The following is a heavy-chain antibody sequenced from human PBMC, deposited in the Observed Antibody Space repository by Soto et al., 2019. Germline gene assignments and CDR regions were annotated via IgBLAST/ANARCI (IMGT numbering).Heavy chain of an antibody. Sequence: GGSLRLSCAASGFTFSSYGMHWVRQAPGKGLEWVAVISYDGSNKYYADSVKGRFTISRDNSKNTLYLQMNGLRAEDTAVYYCAKHGGDGYYDFWSGYEFDYWGQGTLVTSS. CDR3: AKHGGDGYYDFWSGYEFDY. CDR2: ISYDGSNK. V-gene: IGHV3-30*18. J-gene: IGHJ4*02. CDR1: GFTFSSYG. D-gene: IGHD3-3*01.